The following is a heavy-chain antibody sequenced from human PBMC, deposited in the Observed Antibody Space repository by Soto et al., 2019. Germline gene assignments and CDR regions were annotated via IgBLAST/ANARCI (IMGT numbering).Heavy chain of an antibody. D-gene: IGHD6-19*01. CDR1: GASISTYW. CDR2: IYRFGST. CDR3: AREYNSGRANWFDP. V-gene: IGHV4-59*01. J-gene: IGHJ5*02. Sequence: SETLSLTCTVSGASISTYWWSWIRQSPGKRLEWLGYIYRFGSTNYNPSLKSRVTTSLDTSKNQFSLKMNSVTAADTALYFCAREYNSGRANWFDPWGPGTLVTVSS.